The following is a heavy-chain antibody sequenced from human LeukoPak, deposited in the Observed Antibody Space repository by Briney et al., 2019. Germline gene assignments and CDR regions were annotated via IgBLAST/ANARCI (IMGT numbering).Heavy chain of an antibody. Sequence: PSETLSLTCTVSGGSISSYYLTWIRKPPGKGLEWIGEIHPSGSPNYNPSLRSRVTISLDMSKNQFSLTLTSLTAADTAVYYCARGEDQYKLGNYWGQGTPVTVSS. J-gene: IGHJ4*02. CDR3: ARGEDQYKLGNY. CDR2: IHPSGSP. V-gene: IGHV4-34*01. D-gene: IGHD1-1*01. CDR1: GGSISSYY.